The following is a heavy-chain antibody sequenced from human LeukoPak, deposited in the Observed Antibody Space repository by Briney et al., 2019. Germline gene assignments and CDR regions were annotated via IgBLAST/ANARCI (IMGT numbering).Heavy chain of an antibody. J-gene: IGHJ4*02. Sequence: ASVTVSCKASGYTFTGYYMHWVRQAPGQELEWMGWINPNSGGTNYAQKFQGRVTMTRDTSISTAYMELSRLRSDDTAVYYCATSSTGVGYFDYWGQGTLVTVSS. CDR1: GYTFTGYY. D-gene: IGHD7-27*01. CDR3: ATSSTGVGYFDY. CDR2: INPNSGGT. V-gene: IGHV1-2*02.